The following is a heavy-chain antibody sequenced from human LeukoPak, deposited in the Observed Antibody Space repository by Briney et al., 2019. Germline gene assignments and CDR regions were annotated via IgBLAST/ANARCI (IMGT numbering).Heavy chain of an antibody. CDR2: INPNRGGT. J-gene: IGHJ4*02. CDR1: GYTFTGDY. V-gene: IGHV1-2*02. Sequence: ASVKVSCKASGYTFTGDYMHWVRQAPGEGVEWRGWINPNRGGTNYAQKFQGRVTMTRDTSITTAYMELSRLRSDDTPVYYCARSLNTVTTYFDYWGQGTLVTVSS. D-gene: IGHD4-17*01. CDR3: ARSLNTVTTYFDY.